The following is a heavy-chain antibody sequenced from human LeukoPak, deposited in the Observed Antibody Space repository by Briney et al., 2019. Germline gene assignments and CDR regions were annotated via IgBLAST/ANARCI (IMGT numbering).Heavy chain of an antibody. D-gene: IGHD6-13*01. CDR3: ARAGTRYSSSLYFYYYYYMDV. CDR2: MNPNGGNT. Sequence: ASVKVSCKASGYTFTSYDINWVRQATGQGLEYMGWMNPNGGNTGYAQKFQGRVTMNRKTSISTAYMQLRSRRQKTTDQDYGARAGTRYSSSLYFYYYYYMDVWGKVTTVTISS. J-gene: IGHJ6*03. V-gene: IGHV1-8*01. CDR1: GYTFTSYD.